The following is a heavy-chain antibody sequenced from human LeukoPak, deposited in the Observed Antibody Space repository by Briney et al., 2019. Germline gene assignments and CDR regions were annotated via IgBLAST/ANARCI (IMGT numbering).Heavy chain of an antibody. CDR3: ARSVRYVWGSYRPYYFDY. D-gene: IGHD3-16*02. J-gene: IGHJ4*02. Sequence: PSETLSLTCTVSGGSISSYYWSWIRQPPGKGLEWIGYINYSGSTYYNPSLKSRVTISVDTSKNQFSLKLSSVTAADTAVYYCARSVRYVWGSYRPYYFDYWGQGTLVTVSS. CDR2: INYSGST. CDR1: GGSISSYY. V-gene: IGHV4-59*12.